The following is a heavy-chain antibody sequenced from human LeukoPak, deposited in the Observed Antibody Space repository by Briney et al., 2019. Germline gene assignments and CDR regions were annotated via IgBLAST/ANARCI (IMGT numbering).Heavy chain of an antibody. CDR2: INHSGST. V-gene: IGHV4-34*01. D-gene: IGHD3-22*01. J-gene: IGHJ6*02. CDR1: GGSFSGYY. CDR3: ARDRGYYRCYYGMDV. Sequence: SETLSLTCAVYGGSFSGYYWSWIRQPPGKGLELIGEINHSGSTNYNPSLKSRVTISVDTSKNQFSLKLSSVTAADTAVYYCARDRGYYRCYYGMDVWGQGTTVTVSS.